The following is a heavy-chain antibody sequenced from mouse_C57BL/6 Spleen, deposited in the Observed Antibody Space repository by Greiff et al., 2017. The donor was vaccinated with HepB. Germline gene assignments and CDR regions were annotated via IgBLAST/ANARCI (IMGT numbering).Heavy chain of an antibody. J-gene: IGHJ4*01. CDR1: GYTFTSYW. V-gene: IGHV1-61*01. D-gene: IGHD1-1*02. CDR3: ARGGWYYAMDY. CDR2: IYPSDSET. Sequence: QVQLQQPGAELVRPGSSVKLSCKASGYTFTSYWMDWVKQRPGQGLEWIGNIYPSDSETHYNQKFKDKATLTVDKSSSTAYMQLSSLTSEDSAVYYGARGGWYYAMDYWGQGTSVTVSS.